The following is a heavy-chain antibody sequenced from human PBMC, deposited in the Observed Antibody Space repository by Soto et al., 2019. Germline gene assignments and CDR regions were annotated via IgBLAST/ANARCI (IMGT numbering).Heavy chain of an antibody. CDR3: ARHIYYYYYGMDV. CDR2: IYPGDSDT. CDR1: GYSFTSYW. Sequence: GESLKISCKGSGYSFTSYWIGWVRQVPGKGLEWMGIIYPGDSDTRYSPSFQGQVTISADKSISTAYLQWSSLKASDTAMYYCARHIYYYYYGMDVWGQGTTVTVSS. J-gene: IGHJ6*02. V-gene: IGHV5-51*01.